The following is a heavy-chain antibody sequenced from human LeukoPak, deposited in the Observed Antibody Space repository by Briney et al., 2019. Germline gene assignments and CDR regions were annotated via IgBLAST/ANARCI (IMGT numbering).Heavy chain of an antibody. CDR2: INPSGGST. CDR1: GYTFTSYY. Sequence: ASVKVCCKASGYTFTSYYIHWVRQAPGQGLEWMGIINPSGGSTSYAQKFQGRVTMTRDTSTSTVYMELSSLRSEDTAVYYCARGVVIPTKNYYYYGMDVWGQGTTVTVSS. D-gene: IGHD3-3*01. CDR3: ARGVVIPTKNYYYYGMDV. V-gene: IGHV1-46*01. J-gene: IGHJ6*02.